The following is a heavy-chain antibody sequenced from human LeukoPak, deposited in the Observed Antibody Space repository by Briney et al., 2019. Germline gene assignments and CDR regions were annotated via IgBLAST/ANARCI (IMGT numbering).Heavy chain of an antibody. CDR3: AREGPAAIETAYYYYYMDV. CDR1: GYTFSSYY. Sequence: GASVKVSCKASGYTFSSYYMHWVRQAPGQGLEWMGIINPSGGSTSYAQKFQGRVTMTRDTSISTAYMELSRLRSDDTAVYYCAREGPAAIETAYYYYYMDVWGKGTTVTISS. CDR2: INPSGGST. V-gene: IGHV1-46*01. D-gene: IGHD2-2*01. J-gene: IGHJ6*03.